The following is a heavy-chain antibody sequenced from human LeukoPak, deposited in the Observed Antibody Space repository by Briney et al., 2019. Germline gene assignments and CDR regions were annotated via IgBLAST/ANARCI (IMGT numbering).Heavy chain of an antibody. CDR3: ARDWDWERFDAGGMDV. V-gene: IGHV3-66*01. Sequence: GGSLRLSCAASGITVGNNYMSWVRQGPGKGPEWVSVLYRGGKTYYADSVKDRFTISRDNSKNTLYLQLNSLRTEDTAVYYCARDWDWERFDAGGMDVWGQGTTVIVS. J-gene: IGHJ6*02. CDR1: GITVGNNY. D-gene: IGHD1-26*01. CDR2: LYRGGKT.